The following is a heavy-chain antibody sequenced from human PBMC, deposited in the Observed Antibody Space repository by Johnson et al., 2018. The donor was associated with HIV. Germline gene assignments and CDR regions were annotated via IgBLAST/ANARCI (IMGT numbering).Heavy chain of an antibody. CDR1: GFTLSIYG. V-gene: IGHV3-30*02. CDR2: IRYDGSNK. J-gene: IGHJ3*02. CDR3: AKGGVGRDGNRDAFDI. Sequence: QVQVVESGGGLVQPGRSLRLSCAASGFTLSIYGMHWVRQAPGKGLEWVTFIRYDGSNKYYAESVKGRFTISRDNPKNTLYLQMNSLRREDTAVYYCAKGGVGRDGNRDAFDIWGQGTMVTVSS. D-gene: IGHD5-24*01.